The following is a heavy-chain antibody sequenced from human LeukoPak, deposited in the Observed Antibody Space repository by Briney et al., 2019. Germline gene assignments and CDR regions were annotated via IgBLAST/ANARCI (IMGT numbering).Heavy chain of an antibody. CDR3: ARVARRMDDAFDI. CDR2: IYYIGST. V-gene: IGHV4-39*01. D-gene: IGHD6-6*01. J-gene: IGHJ3*02. Sequence: PSETLSLTCTVSGGSISSSSYYWGWIRQPPGKGLQWIGSIYYIGSTYYNPSLKSRVTISVDTSKNQFSLKLSSVTAADTAVYYCARVARRMDDAFDIWGRGIMVTVSS. CDR1: GGSISSSSYY.